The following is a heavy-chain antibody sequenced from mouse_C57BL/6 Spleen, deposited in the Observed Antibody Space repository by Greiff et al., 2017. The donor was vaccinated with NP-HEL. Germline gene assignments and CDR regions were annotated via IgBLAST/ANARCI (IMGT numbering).Heavy chain of an antibody. J-gene: IGHJ4*01. V-gene: IGHV1-26*01. D-gene: IGHD2-2*01. CDR1: GYTFTDYY. CDR3: ARSLMVTTYAMDY. CDR2: INPNNGGT. Sequence: EVQLQQSGPELVKPGASVKISCKASGYTFTDYYMNWVKQSHGKSLEWIGDINPNNGGTSYNQKFKGKATLTVDKSSSTAYMELRSLTSEDSAVYYCARSLMVTTYAMDYWGQGTSVTVSS.